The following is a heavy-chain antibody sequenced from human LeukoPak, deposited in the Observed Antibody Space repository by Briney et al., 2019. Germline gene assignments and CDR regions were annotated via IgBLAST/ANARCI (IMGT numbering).Heavy chain of an antibody. CDR2: ISYDGPNK. D-gene: IGHD1-26*01. CDR3: ARAGVWSIVGATIDAFDI. V-gene: IGHV3-30*04. J-gene: IGHJ3*02. Sequence: GGSLRPSCAASGFTFSSYAMHWVRRAPGKGLEWVAVISYDGPNKNYADSVKGRFTTSRDNSKNTLYLQMNSLRAEDTAVYYCARAGVWSIVGATIDAFDIWGQGTMVTVSS. CDR1: GFTFSSYA.